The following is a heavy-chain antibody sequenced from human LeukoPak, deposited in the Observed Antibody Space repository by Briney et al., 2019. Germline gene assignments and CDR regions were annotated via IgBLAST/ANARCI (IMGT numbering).Heavy chain of an antibody. V-gene: IGHV3-48*03. Sequence: PGGSLSLSCAASGFTFSSYEMNWVRQAPGKGLEWVSYISSSGTTIYYADSVKGRFTISRDNAKNSLYLQMNSLRAEDTAVYYCARAGQLRNYWGQGNLVTVSS. J-gene: IGHJ4*02. CDR3: ARAGQLRNY. CDR2: ISSSGTTI. D-gene: IGHD4-23*01. CDR1: GFTFSSYE.